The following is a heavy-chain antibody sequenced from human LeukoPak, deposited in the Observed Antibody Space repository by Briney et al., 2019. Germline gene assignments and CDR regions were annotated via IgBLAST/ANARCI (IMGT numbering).Heavy chain of an antibody. Sequence: GGSLRLSCAASGFSFSTHWMSWFRRAPGEGLECVALISQDGSVIHYVDSVKGGFTIYRDNAKNSLSLQMNSLRDADTAVYYCTGDEGWTFDIWGQGPKVTVSS. CDR1: GFSFSTHW. V-gene: IGHV3-7*01. CDR2: ISQDGSVI. CDR3: TGDEGWTFDI. D-gene: IGHD5-24*01. J-gene: IGHJ3*02.